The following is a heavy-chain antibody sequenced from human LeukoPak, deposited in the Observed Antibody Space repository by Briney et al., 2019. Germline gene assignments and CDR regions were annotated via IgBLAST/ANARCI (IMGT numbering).Heavy chain of an antibody. CDR1: GGSFSGYY. CDR3: ARGRQGSYYYGSGSYFY. Sequence: SETLSLTCAAYGGSFSGYYWSWIRQPPGKGLEWIGEINHSGSTNYNPSLKSRVTISVDTSKNQFSLKLSSVTAADTAVYYCARGRQGSYYYGSGSYFYWGQGTLVTVSS. J-gene: IGHJ4*02. D-gene: IGHD3-10*01. CDR2: INHSGST. V-gene: IGHV4-34*01.